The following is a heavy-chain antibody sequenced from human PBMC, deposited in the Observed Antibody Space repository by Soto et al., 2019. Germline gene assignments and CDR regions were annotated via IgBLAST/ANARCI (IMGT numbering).Heavy chain of an antibody. D-gene: IGHD3-10*02. Sequence: QVQLVESGGGVVQPGRSLRLSCAASGFTFSSYGMHWVREAPGKGLEWVAVIWYDGSNKYYADSVKGRFTISRDNSKNTLYLQMNSLRAEDTAVYYCARDPPPYYYVSGDAFEIWGQGTMVTVSS. V-gene: IGHV3-33*01. J-gene: IGHJ3*02. CDR3: ARDPPPYYYVSGDAFEI. CDR1: GFTFSSYG. CDR2: IWYDGSNK.